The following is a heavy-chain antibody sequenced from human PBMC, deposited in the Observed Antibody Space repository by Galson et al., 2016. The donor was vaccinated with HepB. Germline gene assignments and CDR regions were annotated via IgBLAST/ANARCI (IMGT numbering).Heavy chain of an antibody. J-gene: IGHJ5*01. CDR2: ISSSGSIT. Sequence: SLRLSCAVSGLTFRSYAMNWVRQSPGKGLEWVSAISSSGSITYYADSVKGRFTISRDNSNNTRYLQMNSLRAEDMAIYYCAKEWLQFDSWGQGTLVTVSS. CDR1: GLTFRSYA. V-gene: IGHV3-23*01. D-gene: IGHD5-24*01. CDR3: AKEWLQFDS.